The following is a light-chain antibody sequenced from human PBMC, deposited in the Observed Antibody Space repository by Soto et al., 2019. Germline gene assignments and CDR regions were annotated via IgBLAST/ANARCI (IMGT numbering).Light chain of an antibody. CDR3: QQSYRTPGK. Sequence: DIQMTQSPSSLSASVGDRVTITCRASQSISSYLNWYQQKPGKAPKLLIYAASSLQSGVPSRFRGSGFGTDFHPTISSLQTEGFATYYRQQSYRTPGKFGQGTKVEIK. CDR1: QSISSY. CDR2: AAS. J-gene: IGKJ1*01. V-gene: IGKV1-39*01.